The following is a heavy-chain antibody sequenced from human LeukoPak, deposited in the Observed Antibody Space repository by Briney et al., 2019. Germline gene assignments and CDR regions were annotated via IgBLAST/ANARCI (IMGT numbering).Heavy chain of an antibody. Sequence: PGGSLRLSCAAAGFTVSSNYMSWVRQAPGKGLEWVSVLYSGGSTYYEDSVGGRFTISRDISKNTLYLQMNSLRAEDTALYYCARGLEDWGPGTLVTVSS. CDR2: LYSGGST. D-gene: IGHD1-1*01. CDR3: ARGLED. CDR1: GFTVSSNY. J-gene: IGHJ4*02. V-gene: IGHV3-53*01.